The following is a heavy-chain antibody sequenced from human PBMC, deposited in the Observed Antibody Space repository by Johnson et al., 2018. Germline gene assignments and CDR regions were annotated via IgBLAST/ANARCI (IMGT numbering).Heavy chain of an antibody. V-gene: IGHV3-11*04. Sequence: QVQLVESGGGLVKPGGSLRLSCAASGFTFSDYYMSWIRQAPGKGLEWVSYISSSGSTIYYAASVKGRFTISRDISKNSLYLQQSSLRAEGTAVYYFARDFVPTQAYCGGDCYSGAFDIWGQGTMVTVSS. CDR2: ISSSGSTI. CDR3: ARDFVPTQAYCGGDCYSGAFDI. CDR1: GFTFSDYY. J-gene: IGHJ3*02. D-gene: IGHD2-21*02.